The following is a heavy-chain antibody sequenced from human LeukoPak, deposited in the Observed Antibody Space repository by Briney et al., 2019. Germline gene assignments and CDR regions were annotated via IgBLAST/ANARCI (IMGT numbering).Heavy chain of an antibody. CDR1: GYTFTSYD. Sequence: ASAKVSCKASGYTFTSYDINWVRQATGQGLEWMGWMNPNSGNTGYAQKFQGRVTITRNTSISTAYMELSSLRSEDTAVYYCARTYGWHGYYFDYWGQGTLVTVSS. D-gene: IGHD6-19*01. CDR3: ARTYGWHGYYFDY. J-gene: IGHJ4*02. CDR2: MNPNSGNT. V-gene: IGHV1-8*03.